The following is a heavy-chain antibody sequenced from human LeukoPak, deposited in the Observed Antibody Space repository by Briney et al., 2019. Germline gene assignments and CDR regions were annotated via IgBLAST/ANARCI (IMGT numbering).Heavy chain of an antibody. CDR3: ARHPISYYYGSGSYYNERYYYYYMDV. CDR1: GGSISSYY. V-gene: IGHV4-4*09. D-gene: IGHD3-10*01. J-gene: IGHJ6*03. CDR2: IYTSGST. Sequence: SETLSLTCAVSGGSISSYYWSWIRQPPGKGLEWIGYIYTSGSTNYNPSPKSRVTISVDTSKNQFSVTLSSVTATDTAVYYCARHPISYYYGSGSYYNERYYYYYMDVWGKGTTVTVSS.